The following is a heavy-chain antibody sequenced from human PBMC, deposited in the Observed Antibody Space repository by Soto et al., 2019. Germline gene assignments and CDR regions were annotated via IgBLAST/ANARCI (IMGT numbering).Heavy chain of an antibody. Sequence: GESLKISCEASGFTFSSYGMHWVRQAPGKGLEWVAVISYDGSNKYYADSVKGRFTISRDNSKNTLYLQMNSLRAEDTAVYYCARTWEGVGSGSYFGLDYWGQGTLVTVSS. CDR2: ISYDGSNK. D-gene: IGHD3-10*01. V-gene: IGHV3-30*03. J-gene: IGHJ4*02. CDR3: ARTWEGVGSGSYFGLDY. CDR1: GFTFSSYG.